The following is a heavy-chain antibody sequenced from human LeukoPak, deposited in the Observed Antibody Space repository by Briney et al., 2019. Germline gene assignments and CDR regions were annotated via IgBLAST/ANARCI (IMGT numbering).Heavy chain of an antibody. J-gene: IGHJ4*02. CDR3: ARDWYGDYTDVLDY. Sequence: PGGSLRLSCAASGFTFSSYSMNWARQAPGKGLEWVSCISSSGSSIYYADSVKGRFTISRDNAKNSLYLQMNSLRAEDTAVYYCARDWYGDYTDVLDYWGQGTLVTVSS. CDR1: GFTFSSYS. V-gene: IGHV3-48*01. D-gene: IGHD4-17*01. CDR2: ISSSGSSI.